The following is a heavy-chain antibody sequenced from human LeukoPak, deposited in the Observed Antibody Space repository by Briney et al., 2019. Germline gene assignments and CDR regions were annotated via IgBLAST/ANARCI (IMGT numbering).Heavy chain of an antibody. J-gene: IGHJ6*03. D-gene: IGHD5-24*01. CDR2: IYYSGST. CDR3: ARFADGYSYYYYMDV. V-gene: IGHV4-59*01. CDR1: GGSISSYY. Sequence: SETLSLTCTVSGGSISSYYWSWIRQPPGKGLEWIGYIYYSGSTNYNPSLKSRVTISVDTSKNQFSLKLSSVTAADTAVYYCARFADGYSYYYYMDVWGKGTTVTVSS.